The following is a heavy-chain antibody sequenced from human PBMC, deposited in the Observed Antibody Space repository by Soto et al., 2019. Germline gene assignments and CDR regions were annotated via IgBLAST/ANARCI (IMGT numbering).Heavy chain of an antibody. D-gene: IGHD5-12*01. CDR2: IYYSGST. V-gene: IGHV4-31*03. CDR3: ARARLIVATISYYYFDY. Sequence: SETLSLTCTVSGGSISSGGYYWSWIRQHPGKGLEWIGYIYYSGSTYYNPSLKSRVTISVDTSKNQFSLKLSSVTAADTAVYYCARARLIVATISYYYFDYWGQGTLVTVSS. J-gene: IGHJ4*02. CDR1: GGSISSGGYY.